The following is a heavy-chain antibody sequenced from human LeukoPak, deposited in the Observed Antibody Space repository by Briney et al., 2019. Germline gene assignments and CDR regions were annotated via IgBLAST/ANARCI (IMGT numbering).Heavy chain of an antibody. J-gene: IGHJ5*02. V-gene: IGHV1-69*06. CDR3: ARCIPPYYYDSSGYYQTQWSNWFDP. CDR1: GGTFSGYA. Sequence: ASVKVSCKASGGTFSGYAFTWVRQAPGQGLEWMGGIIPTFDTANYAQKFQGRVTITADKSTSTVHMELSRLRSEDTALYYCARCIPPYYYDSSGYYQTQWSNWFDPWGQGTLDTVSS. D-gene: IGHD3-22*01. CDR2: IIPTFDTA.